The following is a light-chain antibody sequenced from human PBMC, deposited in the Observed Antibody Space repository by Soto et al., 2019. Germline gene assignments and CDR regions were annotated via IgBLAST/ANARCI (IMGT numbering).Light chain of an antibody. CDR3: HSYDSSLSGSFV. V-gene: IGLV1-40*01. CDR1: SSDIGAGYD. J-gene: IGLJ1*01. CDR2: GNS. Sequence: QSVLTQPPSVSGAPGQRVTISCTGSSSDIGAGYDVHWYQQLPGTAPKLLIYGNSNRPSGVPDRFSGSKSGTSASLAITGLQAEDEADDYCHSYDSSLSGSFVFGTGTKLTVL.